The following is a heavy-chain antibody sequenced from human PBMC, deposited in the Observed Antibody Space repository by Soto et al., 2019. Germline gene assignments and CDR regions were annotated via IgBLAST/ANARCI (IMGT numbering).Heavy chain of an antibody. V-gene: IGHV1-69*08. CDR1: GGTFSSYT. D-gene: IGHD3-3*01. CDR3: ARDSLEWSTFDY. CDR2: IIPILGIA. J-gene: IGHJ4*02. Sequence: QVQLVQSGAEVKKPGSSVKVSCKASGGTFSSYTISWVRQAPGQGLEWMGRIIPILGIANYAQKFQGRVTITADTSKSTAHMELSSLRSADTAVYYCARDSLEWSTFDYWGQGTLVTVSS.